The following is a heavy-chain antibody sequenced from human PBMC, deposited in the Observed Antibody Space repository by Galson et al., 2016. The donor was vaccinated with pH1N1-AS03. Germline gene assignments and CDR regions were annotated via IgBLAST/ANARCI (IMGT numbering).Heavy chain of an antibody. V-gene: IGHV3-30*01. CDR2: ISYDGSNK. CDR1: GFTFSSYA. J-gene: IGHJ4*02. Sequence: SLRLSCAASGFTFSSYAMHWVRQAPGKGLEWVAVISYDGSNKYYADSVKGRFTISRDNSKNTLYLQMNSLRAEDTAVYSCARGFPYYDILTGAFDYWGQGTLVTVSS. CDR3: ARGFPYYDILTGAFDY. D-gene: IGHD3-9*01.